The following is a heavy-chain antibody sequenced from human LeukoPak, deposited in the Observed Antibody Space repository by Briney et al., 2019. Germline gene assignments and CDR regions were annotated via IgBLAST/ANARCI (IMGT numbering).Heavy chain of an antibody. J-gene: IGHJ4*02. CDR3: AKDHEDILTGYYTPDY. D-gene: IGHD3-9*01. CDR2: ISYDGSNR. V-gene: IGHV3-30*18. Sequence: GGSLRLSCAASGFTFSSYGMHWVRQAPGKGLEWVAVISYDGSNRYYADSVKGRFTISRDNSKNTLYLQMNSLRAEDTAVYYCAKDHEDILTGYYTPDYWGQGTLVTVSS. CDR1: GFTFSSYG.